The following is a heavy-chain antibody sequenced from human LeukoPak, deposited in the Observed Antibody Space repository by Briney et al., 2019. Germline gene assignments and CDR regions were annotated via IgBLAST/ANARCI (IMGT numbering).Heavy chain of an antibody. J-gene: IGHJ4*02. CDR2: IYHSGST. D-gene: IGHD2-15*01. CDR3: ARVGTDCSGGSCYRWGFDY. CDR1: GYSISSGYY. V-gene: IGHV4-38-2*02. Sequence: SETLSLTCTVSGYSISSGYYWGWIRQPPGKGLEWIGSIYHSGSTYYNPSLKSRVTISVDTSKNQFSLKLSSVTAADTAVYYCARVGTDCSGGSCYRWGFDYWGQGTLVTVSS.